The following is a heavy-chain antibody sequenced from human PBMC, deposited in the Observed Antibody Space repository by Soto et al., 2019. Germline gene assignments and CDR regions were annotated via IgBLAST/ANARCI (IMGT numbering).Heavy chain of an antibody. CDR3: ASSAGLWFGESTPFDP. CDR1: GGTFSSYA. D-gene: IGHD3-10*01. J-gene: IGHJ5*02. V-gene: IGHV1-69*13. Sequence: SVKVSCKASGGTFSSYAISWVRQAPGQGLEWMGGIIPIFGTANYAQKFQGRVTITADESTSTAYMELSSLRSEDTAVYYCASSAGLWFGESTPFDPWGQGTLVTVS. CDR2: IIPIFGTA.